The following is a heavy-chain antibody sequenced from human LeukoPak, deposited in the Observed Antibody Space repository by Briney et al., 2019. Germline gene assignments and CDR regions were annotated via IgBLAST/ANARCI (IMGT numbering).Heavy chain of an antibody. J-gene: IGHJ3*02. D-gene: IGHD6-19*01. CDR2: ISNNGGYT. V-gene: IGHV3-23*01. CDR1: GFTFSSSA. Sequence: GGSLRLSCAASGFTFSSSAMSWVRQAPGKGLEWVSAISNNGGYTYYADSVQGRFTISRDSSKNTLYLQMNSLRAEDTAVYYCAKRGHSSGWYLHAFDIWGQGTMVTVSS. CDR3: AKRGHSSGWYLHAFDI.